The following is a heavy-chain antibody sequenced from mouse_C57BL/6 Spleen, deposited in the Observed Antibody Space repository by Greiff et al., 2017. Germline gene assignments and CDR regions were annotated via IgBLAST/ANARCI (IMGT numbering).Heavy chain of an antibody. CDR2: IDPENGDT. CDR1: GFNIKDDY. CDR3: TTCDYDY. J-gene: IGHJ2*01. D-gene: IGHD2-4*01. Sequence: VQLQQSGAELVRPGASVKLSCTASGFNIKDDYMHWVNQRPEQGLEWIGWIDPENGDTEYASKFQGKATITADTSSNTAYLQLSSLTSEDTAVYYCTTCDYDYWGQGTTLTVSS. V-gene: IGHV14-4*01.